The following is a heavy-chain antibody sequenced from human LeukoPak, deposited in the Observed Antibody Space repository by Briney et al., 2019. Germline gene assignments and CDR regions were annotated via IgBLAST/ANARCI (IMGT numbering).Heavy chain of an antibody. Sequence: SETLSLTCTVSGGSISSYYWSWIRQPPGKGLEWIGYIYYSGSTNYNPSLKSRVTTSVDTSKNQFSLKLSSVTAADTAVYYCARDVAVRGVAAYYYYMDVWGKGTTVTVSS. V-gene: IGHV4-59*01. D-gene: IGHD3-10*01. CDR3: ARDVAVRGVAAYYYYMDV. J-gene: IGHJ6*03. CDR1: GGSISSYY. CDR2: IYYSGST.